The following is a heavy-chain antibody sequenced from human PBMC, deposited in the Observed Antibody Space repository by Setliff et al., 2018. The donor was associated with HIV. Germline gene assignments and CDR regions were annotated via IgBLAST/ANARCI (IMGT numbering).Heavy chain of an antibody. J-gene: IGHJ4*02. Sequence: KPSETLSLTCTVSGGSISSSSYYWGWIRQPPGKGLEWIGSIYYSGSTYYNPSLKSRVTISVDTSKNQFSLKLRSVTAADTAVYYCARQVRRGTGYNSPPAGDFDYWGQGTLVTVSS. CDR3: ARQVRRGTGYNSPPAGDFDY. CDR2: IYYSGST. D-gene: IGHD5-12*01. V-gene: IGHV4-39*01. CDR1: GGSISSSSYY.